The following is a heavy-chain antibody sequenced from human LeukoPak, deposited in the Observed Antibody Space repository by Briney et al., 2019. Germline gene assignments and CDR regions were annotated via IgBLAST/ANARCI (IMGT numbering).Heavy chain of an antibody. CDR1: GFTFSSYW. CDR3: ARDPTDSSSWYRAFDI. D-gene: IGHD6-13*01. J-gene: IGHJ3*02. Sequence: GGSLRLSCAASGFTFSSYWTSWVRQAPGKGLEWVANIKQDGSEKYYVDSAKGRFTISRDNAKNSLYLQMNSLRAEYTAVYYCARDPTDSSSWYRAFDIWGQGTMVTVSS. CDR2: IKQDGSEK. V-gene: IGHV3-7*01.